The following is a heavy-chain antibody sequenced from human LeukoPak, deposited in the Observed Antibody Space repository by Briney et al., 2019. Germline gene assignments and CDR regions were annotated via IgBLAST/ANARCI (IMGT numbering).Heavy chain of an antibody. J-gene: IGHJ3*02. CDR1: GFTFSSYG. CDR3: AKDLPRGVMVVAAGGAFDI. Sequence: GRSLRLSCAASGFTFSSYGMHWVRQAPGKGLEWVAVIWYDGSNKYYADSVKGRFTISRDNSKNTLYLQMNSLRAEGTAVYYCAKDLPRGVMVVAAGGAFDIWGQGTMVTVSS. D-gene: IGHD2-15*01. CDR2: IWYDGSNK. V-gene: IGHV3-33*06.